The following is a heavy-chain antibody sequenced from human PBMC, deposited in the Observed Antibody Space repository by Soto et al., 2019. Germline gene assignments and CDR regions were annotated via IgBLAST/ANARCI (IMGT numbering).Heavy chain of an antibody. Sequence: SVKVSCKASGGTFSSYTISWVRQAPEQGLEWMGRIIPILGIANYAQKFQGRVTITADKSTSTAYMELSSLRSEDTAVYYCARDGRGCSGGSCPYWYFDLWGRGTLVTVSS. CDR1: GGTFSSYT. D-gene: IGHD2-15*01. CDR3: ARDGRGCSGGSCPYWYFDL. V-gene: IGHV1-69*04. CDR2: IIPILGIA. J-gene: IGHJ2*01.